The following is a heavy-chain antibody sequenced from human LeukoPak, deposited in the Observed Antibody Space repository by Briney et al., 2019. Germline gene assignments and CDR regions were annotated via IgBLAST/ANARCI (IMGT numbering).Heavy chain of an antibody. CDR1: GFSFSGSD. CDR2: ISSSGSII. J-gene: IGHJ4*02. V-gene: IGHV3-48*03. D-gene: IGHD6-25*01. CDR3: ARDSLAGFDS. Sequence: GGSLRLSCAASGFSFSGSDMNWARQAPGKALEWLSYISSSGSIIFYADSVRGRFAISRDDAKSSLYLQINGLRVEDTAFYYCARDSLAGFDSWGQGTLVTVSS.